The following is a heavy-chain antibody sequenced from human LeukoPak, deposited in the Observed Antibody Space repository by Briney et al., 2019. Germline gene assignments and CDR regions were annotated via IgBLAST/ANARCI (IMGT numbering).Heavy chain of an antibody. CDR3: AKDDAWLQYGN. V-gene: IGHV3-23*01. D-gene: IGHD5-24*01. Sequence: GGSLRLSCAASGFTVRSSYMNWVRQAPGKGLEWVSGISPNGVITYYADSVKGRFTISRDNSKGTVYLQMNSLRPEDTAVYYCAKDDAWLQYGNWGRGTLVTVSS. J-gene: IGHJ4*02. CDR1: GFTVRSSY. CDR2: ISPNGVIT.